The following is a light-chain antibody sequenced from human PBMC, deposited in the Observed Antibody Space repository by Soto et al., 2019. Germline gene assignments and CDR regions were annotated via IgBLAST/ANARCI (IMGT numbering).Light chain of an antibody. V-gene: IGKV3-15*01. Sequence: EKVMTQSPATLSVSPGERATLSCRASQSVSSTLAWYQQKPGQAPRLLIYDASTRANGIPARFSGSGSGTEFTLTISNLQSEDFATYYCLQHNSYPPTFGQGTKVEIK. CDR1: QSVSST. J-gene: IGKJ1*01. CDR3: LQHNSYPPT. CDR2: DAS.